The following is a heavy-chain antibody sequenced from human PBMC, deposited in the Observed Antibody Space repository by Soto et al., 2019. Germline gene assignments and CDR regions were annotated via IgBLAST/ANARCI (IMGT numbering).Heavy chain of an antibody. CDR3: ARDRWEFQLFYYGLDV. D-gene: IGHD1-26*01. CDR2: IWYDGGND. J-gene: IGHJ6*02. CDR1: GSTFSNYG. Sequence: LRLSCAASGSTFSNYGMHWVRQAPGKGLEWVAIIWYDGGNDYYVDSVKGRFTISRDNSKNTLSLQMNSLRAEDTAVYYCARDRWEFQLFYYGLDVWGQGTTVTVSS. V-gene: IGHV3-33*01.